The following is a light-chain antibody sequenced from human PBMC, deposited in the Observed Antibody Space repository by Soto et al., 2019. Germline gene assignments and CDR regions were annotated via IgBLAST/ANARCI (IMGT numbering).Light chain of an antibody. CDR1: QSVTSNC. V-gene: IGKV3-20*01. CDR2: GAS. Sequence: IWLTQSPGTLSLSPGDRATLSCEASQSVTSNCLAWYQQQRGQAPRLLIFGASIRATGIPDRFIVSGSGTDFTLTISRLEPEDFEVYYCQHYVTSLTTFGQGTKVDIK. J-gene: IGKJ1*01. CDR3: QHYVTSLTT.